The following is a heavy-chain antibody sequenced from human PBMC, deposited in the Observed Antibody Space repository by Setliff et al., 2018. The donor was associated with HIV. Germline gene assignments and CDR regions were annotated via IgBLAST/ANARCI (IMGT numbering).Heavy chain of an antibody. J-gene: IGHJ6*03. CDR2: IGPDNGDT. CDR1: EYTFTDYF. Sequence: ASVKVSCKASEYTFTDYFIHLVRQAPGQGLEWMGWIGPDNGDTKIPQRFRGRVTMTRDNSMNTAYLEFSGLRSDDTAVYYCARGYCSSTSCYAYYYYYMDVWGKGTTVTVSS. CDR3: ARGYCSSTSCYAYYYYYMDV. D-gene: IGHD2-2*01. V-gene: IGHV1-2*02.